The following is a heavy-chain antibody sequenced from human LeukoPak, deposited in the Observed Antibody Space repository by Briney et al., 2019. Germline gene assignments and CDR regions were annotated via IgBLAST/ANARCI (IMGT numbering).Heavy chain of an antibody. CDR2: ISGSGGST. Sequence: GGSLRLSCAASGFTFSSYAMSWVRQAPGKGLEWVSAISGSGGSTYYADSVKGRFTISRDNSKSTLYLQMNSLRAEDTAVYYCAKDPYYDSSGHFDYWGQGTLVTVSS. CDR1: GFTFSSYA. V-gene: IGHV3-23*01. D-gene: IGHD3-22*01. CDR3: AKDPYYDSSGHFDY. J-gene: IGHJ4*02.